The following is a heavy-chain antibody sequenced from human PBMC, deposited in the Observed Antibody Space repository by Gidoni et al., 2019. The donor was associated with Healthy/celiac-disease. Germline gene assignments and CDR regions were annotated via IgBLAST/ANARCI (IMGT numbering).Heavy chain of an antibody. CDR3: AREGYCSSTSCYFDY. J-gene: IGHJ4*02. CDR2: IWYDGSNK. CDR1: GFTVSSYG. D-gene: IGHD2-2*01. V-gene: IGHV3-33*01. Sequence: QVQLVESGGGGVQPGRSRRRAWAASGFTVSSYGMHWVRQAPGKGLEWVAVIWYDGSNKYYADSVKGRFTISRDNSKNTLYLQMNSLRAEDTAVYYCAREGYCSSTSCYFDYWGQGTLVTVSS.